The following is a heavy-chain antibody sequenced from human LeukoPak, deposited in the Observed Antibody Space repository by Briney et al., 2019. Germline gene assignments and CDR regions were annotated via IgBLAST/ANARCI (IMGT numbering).Heavy chain of an antibody. CDR3: ARDGESSPFDY. Sequence: KPSETLSLTCTVSGGSISSYYWSWIRQPPGKGLEWIGYIYYSGSTNYNPSLKSRVTISVDTSKNQFSLKLSSVTAADTAVYYCARDGESSPFDYWGQGTLVTVSS. V-gene: IGHV4-59*12. CDR1: GGSISSYY. CDR2: IYYSGST. D-gene: IGHD6-13*01. J-gene: IGHJ4*02.